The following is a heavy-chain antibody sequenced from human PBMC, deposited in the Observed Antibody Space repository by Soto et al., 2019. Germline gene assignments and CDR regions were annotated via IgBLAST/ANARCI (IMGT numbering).Heavy chain of an antibody. J-gene: IGHJ5*02. V-gene: IGHV4-31*03. D-gene: IGHD6-13*01. CDR2: IYYSGST. Sequence: QVQLQESGPGLVKPSQTLSLTCTVSGGSISSGGYYWSWIRQHPGKGLECMGYIYYSGSTYYNPSHQGRLTISVETSKNQISLKLSAVTAADTAVYYCARATHYSSPFRWFDPWGQGTLVTVSS. CDR1: GGSISSGGYY. CDR3: ARATHYSSPFRWFDP.